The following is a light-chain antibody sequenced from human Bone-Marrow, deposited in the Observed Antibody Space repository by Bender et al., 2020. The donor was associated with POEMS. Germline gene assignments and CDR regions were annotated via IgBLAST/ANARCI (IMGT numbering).Light chain of an antibody. Sequence: QSALTQPASVSGSPGQSITISCTGTSSDVGDYGFVSWYQQHPGKAPKLIIYEGSRRPPGVSNRFSDSGSGNTASLTVSGIQAEDEADYYCCSYVGVGVFGSGTRVTV. J-gene: IGLJ1*01. CDR1: SSDVGDYGF. CDR3: CSYVGVGV. CDR2: EGS. V-gene: IGLV2-23*01.